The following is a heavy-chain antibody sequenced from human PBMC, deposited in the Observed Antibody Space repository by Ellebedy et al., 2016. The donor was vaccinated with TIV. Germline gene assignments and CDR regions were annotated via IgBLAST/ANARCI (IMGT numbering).Heavy chain of an antibody. CDR3: TRGFYEKFDP. J-gene: IGHJ5*02. D-gene: IGHD5/OR15-5a*01. CDR1: GYTFTKYG. CDR2: ISGYNGDT. Sequence: ASVKVSCKASGYTFTKYGISWVRQAPGQGLEWMGWISGYNGDTNYAQKFQGRVTMTMDTSTSTVYMELRSLSFDDTAVYYCTRGFYEKFDPWGQGTLVTVS. V-gene: IGHV1-18*04.